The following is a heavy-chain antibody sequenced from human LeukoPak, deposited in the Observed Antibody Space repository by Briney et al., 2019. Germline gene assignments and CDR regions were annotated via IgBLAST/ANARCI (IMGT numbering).Heavy chain of an antibody. Sequence: SETLSLTCIVSGGSITSYYWSWIRQPPGKGLEWIGYIYSSGSTDYNPSLKSRVTISLDTSNQQFSLKLTSVTAEDTAVHYWTETSTQVWFDPWGQGTLVTVSS. CDR1: GGSITSYY. J-gene: IGHJ5*02. CDR3: TETSTQVWFDP. CDR2: IYSSGST. V-gene: IGHV4-59*12. D-gene: IGHD1-14*01.